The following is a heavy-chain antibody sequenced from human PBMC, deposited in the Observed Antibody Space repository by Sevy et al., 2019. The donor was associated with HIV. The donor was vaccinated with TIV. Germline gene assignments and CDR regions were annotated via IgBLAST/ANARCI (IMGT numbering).Heavy chain of an antibody. CDR1: GVTLSGSA. CDR2: IRSKPNSYAT. D-gene: IGHD3-9*01. CDR3: TRVWEYNILTGYHRVDGFDI. Sequence: GGSLRLSCAASGVTLSGSAMHWVRQASGKGLEWVGHIRSKPNSYATAYTASVKGRFIISRDDSKNTAYLQMNSLKIEDTAVYYCTRVWEYNILTGYHRVDGFDIWGQGTMVTVSS. J-gene: IGHJ3*02. V-gene: IGHV3-73*01.